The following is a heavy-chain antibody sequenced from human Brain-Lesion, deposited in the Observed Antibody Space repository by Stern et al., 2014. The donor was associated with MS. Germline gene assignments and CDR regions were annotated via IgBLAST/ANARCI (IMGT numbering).Heavy chain of an antibody. CDR3: ARDKEDTNMAFRYFDN. J-gene: IGHJ4*02. V-gene: IGHV4-61*02. CDR2: IYTTGTT. D-gene: IGHD5-18*01. Sequence: VQLVESGPGLVKPSQTLSLTCTVSGGSVGSGSYDWSWIRQPAGKGLEWIGRIYTTGTTYYTPSLKSRVSISIDTSKTQFSLKLPSVTAADTAVYYCARDKEDTNMAFRYFDNWGQGTLVTVSS. CDR1: GGSVGSGSYD.